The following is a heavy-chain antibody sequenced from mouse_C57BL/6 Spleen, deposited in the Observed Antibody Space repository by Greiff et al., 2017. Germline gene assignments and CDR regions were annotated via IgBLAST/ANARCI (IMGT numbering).Heavy chain of an antibody. Sequence: QVQLQQPGAELVRPGSSVKLSCKASGYTFTSYWMHWVKQRPIQGLEWIGNIDPSDSETHYNQKFKDKATLTVDKSSSTAYMQLSSLTSEDSAVYYCARYQGQGIDYAMDYWGQGTSVTVSS. D-gene: IGHD3-3*01. CDR2: IDPSDSET. CDR1: GYTFTSYW. V-gene: IGHV1-52*01. J-gene: IGHJ4*01. CDR3: ARYQGQGIDYAMDY.